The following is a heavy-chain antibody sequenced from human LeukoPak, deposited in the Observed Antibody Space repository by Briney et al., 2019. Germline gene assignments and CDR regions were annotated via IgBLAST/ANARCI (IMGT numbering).Heavy chain of an antibody. CDR3: ARNYGDYTGGGYYYYMDV. J-gene: IGHJ6*03. CDR1: GYSISSGYY. Sequence: SETLSLTCTVSGYSISSGYYWSWIRQPPGKGLEWIGYIYTSGSTNYNPSLKSRVTISVDTSKNQFSLKLSSVTAADTAVYYCARNYGDYTGGGYYYYMDVWGKGTTVTVSS. D-gene: IGHD4-17*01. CDR2: IYTSGST. V-gene: IGHV4-4*09.